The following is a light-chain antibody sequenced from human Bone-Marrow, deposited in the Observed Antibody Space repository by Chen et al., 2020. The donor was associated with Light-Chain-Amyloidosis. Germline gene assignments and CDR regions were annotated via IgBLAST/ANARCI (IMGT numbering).Light chain of an antibody. CDR3: QSXXXSSQGV. CDR1: RGSMATNS. J-gene: IGLJ3*02. V-gene: IGLV6-57*01. CDR2: EYD. Sequence: NFMLTXXXSVSXSPGKTVIISCTRSRGSMATNSLQWYQQRPGMSATTVIYEYDQRPXVDPDXXXGSXXRSSNSASLTISGXKTEDXADYYCQSXXXSSQGVFGGGTKLTVL.